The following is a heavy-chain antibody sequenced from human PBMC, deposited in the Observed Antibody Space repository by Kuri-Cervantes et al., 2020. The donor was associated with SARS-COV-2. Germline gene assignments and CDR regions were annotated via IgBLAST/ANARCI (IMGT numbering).Heavy chain of an antibody. D-gene: IGHD3-3*01. J-gene: IGHJ6*03. V-gene: IGHV3-7*03. CDR1: EFTSSSYW. CDR3: ARGNDFWNGHSAPFYYMDV. Sequence: GESLKISCAASEFTSSSYWMSWVRQAPGRGLEWVANIMPDGSDTYYVDSVKGRSTVSRDTAKNSLYLQMNSLRGEDTAVYYCARGNDFWNGHSAPFYYMDVWGEGTTVTVSS. CDR2: IMPDGSDT.